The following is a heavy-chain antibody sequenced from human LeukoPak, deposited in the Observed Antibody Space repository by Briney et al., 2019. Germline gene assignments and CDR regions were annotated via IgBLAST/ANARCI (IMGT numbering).Heavy chain of an antibody. CDR1: GGSISSGSYY. V-gene: IGHV4-61*02. Sequence: SETLSLTCTVSGGSISSGSYYWSWIRQPAGKGLEWIGRIHTSGSTNYNPSLKSRVTISVDTSKNQFSLKLSSVTAADTAVYYCARDRGVPAFDPWGQGTLVTVSS. CDR3: ARDRGVPAFDP. CDR2: IHTSGST. D-gene: IGHD2-2*01. J-gene: IGHJ5*02.